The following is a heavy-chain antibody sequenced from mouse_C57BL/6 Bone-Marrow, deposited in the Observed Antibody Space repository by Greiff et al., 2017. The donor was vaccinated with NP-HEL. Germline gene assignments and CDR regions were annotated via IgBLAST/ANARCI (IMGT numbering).Heavy chain of an antibody. Sequence: QVQLQQPGAELVMPGASVKLSCKASGYTFTSYWMHWVKQRPGQGLEWIGEIDPSDSYTNYNQKFKGKSTLTVDKSSSTAYMQLSSLTSEDSAVYYCASMVTTAYWYFDVWGTGTTDTVSS. CDR3: ASMVTTAYWYFDV. V-gene: IGHV1-69*01. D-gene: IGHD2-2*01. J-gene: IGHJ1*03. CDR2: IDPSDSYT. CDR1: GYTFTSYW.